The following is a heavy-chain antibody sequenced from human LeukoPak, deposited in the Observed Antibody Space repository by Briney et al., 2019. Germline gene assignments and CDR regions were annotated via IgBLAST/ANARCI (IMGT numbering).Heavy chain of an antibody. CDR1: GFIFSRYA. V-gene: IGHV3-23*01. J-gene: IGHJ4*02. D-gene: IGHD1-26*01. CDR2: ISGSGGTT. CDR3: AISLGRPNNFDY. Sequence: GGSLRPSCASSGFIFSRYATSWVRQAPGKGLEWVSLISGSGGTTYYADSVKGRFTISRDNSNNALYMQMNSLRAEVTAVYYCAISLGRPNNFDYWGQGTPVTVSS.